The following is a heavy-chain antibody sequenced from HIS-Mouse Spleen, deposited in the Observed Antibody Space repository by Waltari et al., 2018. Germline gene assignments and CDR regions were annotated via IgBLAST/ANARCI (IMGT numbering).Heavy chain of an antibody. CDR2: ISYDGSNK. CDR1: GFTFSSYG. D-gene: IGHD1-26*01. CDR3: AKVNSGSYYFDY. J-gene: IGHJ4*02. V-gene: IGHV3-30*18. Sequence: QVQLVESGGGVVQPGRSLRLSCAASGFTFSSYGMHWVRQAPGKGMEWVAVISYDGSNKYYADSVKGRFTISRENSKNTLYLQMNSLRAEDTAVYYCAKVNSGSYYFDYWGQGTLVTVSS.